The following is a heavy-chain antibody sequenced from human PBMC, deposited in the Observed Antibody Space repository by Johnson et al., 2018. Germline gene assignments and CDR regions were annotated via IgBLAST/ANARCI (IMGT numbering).Heavy chain of an antibody. CDR3: AKYHDGNAGAFDI. CDR1: GFTFSSSG. V-gene: IGHV3-30*18. CDR2: ISYDGSNK. D-gene: IGHD4-23*01. Sequence: QVQLVQSGGGVVQPGRSLRLSCAASGFTFSSSGMHWVRQAQGKGLEWVAVISYDGSNKYYADSVKGRFTISRDNSKNTLYLQMNSLRTQDTAVYYCAKYHDGNAGAFDIWGQGTMVTVSS. J-gene: IGHJ3*02.